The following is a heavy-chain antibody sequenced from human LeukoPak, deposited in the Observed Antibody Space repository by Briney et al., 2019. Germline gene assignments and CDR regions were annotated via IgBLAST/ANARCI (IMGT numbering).Heavy chain of an antibody. V-gene: IGHV3-15*01. CDR1: GFTFSSYS. Sequence: GRSLRLSCAASGFTFSSYSMNWVRQAPGKGLEWVGRIKSKTDGGTTDYAAPVKGRFTISRDDSKNTLYLQMNSLKTEDTAVYYCTSRPQPSFDYWGQGTLVTVSS. CDR3: TSRPQPSFDY. CDR2: IKSKTDGGTT. J-gene: IGHJ4*02. D-gene: IGHD2-2*01.